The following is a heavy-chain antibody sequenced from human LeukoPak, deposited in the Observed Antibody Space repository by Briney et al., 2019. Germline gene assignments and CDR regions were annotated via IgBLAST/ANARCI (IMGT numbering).Heavy chain of an antibody. J-gene: IGHJ4*02. D-gene: IGHD4-17*01. Sequence: GGSLRLSCSASGFTFSSYAMHWVRQAPGEGLEYVSAISSNGGSTYYADSVKGRFTISRDNSKNTLYLQMSSLRAEDTAVYYCVKALTTETTAFDYWGQGTLVTVSS. CDR1: GFTFSSYA. V-gene: IGHV3-64D*06. CDR3: VKALTTETTAFDY. CDR2: ISSNGGST.